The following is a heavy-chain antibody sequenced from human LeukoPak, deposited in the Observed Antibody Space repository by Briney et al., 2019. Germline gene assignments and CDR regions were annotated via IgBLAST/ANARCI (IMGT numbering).Heavy chain of an antibody. Sequence: SETLSLTCTVSGGSISSSSYYWGWIRQPPGKGLEWIGSIYYSGSTYYNPSLKSRVTISVDTSKNQFSLKLSSVTAADTAVYYRARVDSVRYYGSGSYWDYWGQGTLVTVSS. J-gene: IGHJ4*02. V-gene: IGHV4-39*07. CDR2: IYYSGST. CDR3: ARVDSVRYYGSGSYWDY. D-gene: IGHD3-10*01. CDR1: GGSISSSSYY.